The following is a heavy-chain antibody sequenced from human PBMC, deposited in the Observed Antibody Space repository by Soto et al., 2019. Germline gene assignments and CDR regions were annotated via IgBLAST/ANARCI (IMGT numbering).Heavy chain of an antibody. J-gene: IGHJ6*02. CDR1: GGTFSSYA. CDR2: IIPIFGTA. V-gene: IGHV1-69*01. CDR3: AREDPHGVTTSDYYGMDV. D-gene: IGHD1-1*01. Sequence: QVQLVQSGAEVKKPGSSVKVSCKASGGTFSSYAISWVRQAPGQGLEWMGGIIPIFGTANYAQKFQGRVTITADEATSTAYRELSRLRSEDTAVYYCAREDPHGVTTSDYYGMDVWGQGTTVTVSS.